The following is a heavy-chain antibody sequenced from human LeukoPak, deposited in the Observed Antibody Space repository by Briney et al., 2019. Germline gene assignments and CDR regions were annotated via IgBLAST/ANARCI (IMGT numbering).Heavy chain of an antibody. J-gene: IGHJ4*02. CDR1: GFTFDDYA. CDR3: ARDSGNTYYYGSGSQYYFDY. V-gene: IGHV3-43D*03. D-gene: IGHD3-10*01. CDR2: ISWDGGST. Sequence: PGGSLRLSCAASGFTFDDYAMHWVRQAPGKGLEWVSLISWDGGSTYYADSVKGRFTISRDNAKNSLYLQMNSLRAEDTALYYCARDSGNTYYYGSGSQYYFDYWGQGTLVTVSS.